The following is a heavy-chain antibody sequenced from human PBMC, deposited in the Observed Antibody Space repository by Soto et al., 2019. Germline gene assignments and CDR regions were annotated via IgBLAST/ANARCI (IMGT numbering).Heavy chain of an antibody. CDR3: ARTGRKQYYDFWSGYSFDYYGMDV. V-gene: IGHV4-30-4*01. J-gene: IGHJ6*02. CDR2: NYYSGIT. Sequence: SETLSLTCTVSVGSISSGGYYWTWIRQPPGKGLEWIGYNYYSGITYYNPSLKSRVTISLDTSKNQFSLKLSSVTAADTAVYYCARTGRKQYYDFWSGYSFDYYGMDVWGQGTTVTVSS. D-gene: IGHD3-3*01. CDR1: VGSISSGGYY.